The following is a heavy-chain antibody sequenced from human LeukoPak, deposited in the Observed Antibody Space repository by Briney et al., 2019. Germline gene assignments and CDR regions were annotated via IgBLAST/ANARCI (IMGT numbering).Heavy chain of an antibody. V-gene: IGHV3-74*01. CDR3: ARDVRGPHDF. Sequence: PGGALRLSCAAPGFTFSNYNMHWVRQAPGKGLVWVSRIDPDGNTDYADSVKGRFTISRDNAKNTLYLQMNSLRAEDTAVYRCARDVRGPHDFWGQGTLVTVSS. D-gene: IGHD2/OR15-2a*01. CDR1: GFTFSNYN. J-gene: IGHJ4*02. CDR2: IDPDGNT.